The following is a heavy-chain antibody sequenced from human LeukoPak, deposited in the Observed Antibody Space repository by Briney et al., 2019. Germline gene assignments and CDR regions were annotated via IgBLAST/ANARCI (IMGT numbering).Heavy chain of an antibody. CDR2: IYYSGST. CDR3: ARDTIAAAGSYYYYMDV. Sequence: TPSETLSLTCTVSGGSISSSSYYWGWIRQPPGKGLEWIGSIYYSGSTYYNPSLKSRVTISVDTSKNQFSLKLSSVTAADTAVYYCARDTIAAAGSYYYYMDVWGKGTTVTVSS. V-gene: IGHV4-39*02. CDR1: GGSISSSSYY. D-gene: IGHD6-13*01. J-gene: IGHJ6*03.